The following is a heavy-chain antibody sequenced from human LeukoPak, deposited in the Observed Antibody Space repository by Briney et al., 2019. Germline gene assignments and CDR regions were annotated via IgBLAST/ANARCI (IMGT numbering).Heavy chain of an antibody. D-gene: IGHD3-3*01. V-gene: IGHV3-74*01. J-gene: IGHJ4*02. CDR1: GFTFSKYW. CDR2: INTDGTVT. CDR3: ARDISVSDFWSGYFTSWLDY. Sequence: PGGSLRLSCAASGFTFSKYWMLWVRQAPGKGLESVSRINTDGTVTTYADSVKGRFTVSRDNADNTMFLQMNSVRDEDTAVYYCARDISVSDFWSGYFTSWLDYWGQGTLVTVSS.